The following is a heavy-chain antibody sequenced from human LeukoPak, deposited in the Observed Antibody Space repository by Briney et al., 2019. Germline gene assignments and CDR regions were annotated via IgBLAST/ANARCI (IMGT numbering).Heavy chain of an antibody. CDR3: ARDSYY. V-gene: IGHV4-4*07. CDR2: IYTSGST. CDR1: GDSINRYY. J-gene: IGHJ4*02. Sequence: SETLSLTCTVSGDSINRYYWIWIRTSAGKGLEWIGRIYTSGSTNYNPSLKSRVTMSVDRSKNQFSLKLSSVTAADTAVYYCARDSYYWGQGTLVTVSS.